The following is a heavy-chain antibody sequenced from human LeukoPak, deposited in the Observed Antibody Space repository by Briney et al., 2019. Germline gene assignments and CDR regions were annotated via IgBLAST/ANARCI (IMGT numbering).Heavy chain of an antibody. D-gene: IGHD1-26*01. J-gene: IGHJ4*02. V-gene: IGHV3-74*01. CDR2: MNPNGSTT. CDR3: ARDLWASGDY. CDR1: GFTFSAYW. Sequence: PGGSLRLSCAASGFTFSAYWMHWVRQAPGKGLVWVSRMNPNGSTTNYADSVKGRFTISRDNAKNILYLQMNSLRAEDTAVYYCARDLWASGDYWGQGTLVTVPS.